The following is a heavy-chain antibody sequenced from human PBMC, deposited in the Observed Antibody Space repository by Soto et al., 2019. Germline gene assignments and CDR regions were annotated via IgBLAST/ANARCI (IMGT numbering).Heavy chain of an antibody. D-gene: IGHD4-17*01. CDR1: GGSISSYY. Sequence: QVQLQESGLGLVKPSETLSLTCTVAGGSISSYYWCWIRQPPVKGLEWIGDICYSGSTNYNTSLNRRCTISVDTSKNQFSLKLSSVTAADTAVYYCASPYDYGDYDAFDIWGQGTMVTVSS. CDR3: ASPYDYGDYDAFDI. V-gene: IGHV4-59*08. CDR2: ICYSGST. J-gene: IGHJ3*02.